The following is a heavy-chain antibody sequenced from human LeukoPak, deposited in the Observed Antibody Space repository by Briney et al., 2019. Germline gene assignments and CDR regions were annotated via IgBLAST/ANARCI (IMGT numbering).Heavy chain of an antibody. Sequence: GASVKVSCKASGYTFTSYGISWVRQAPGQGLEWMGWSSAYNGNTNYAQKLQGRVTMTTDTSTSTAYMELRSLRSDDTAVYYCARGTYYYDSSGQLPHDYWGQGTLVTVSS. D-gene: IGHD3-22*01. CDR2: SSAYNGNT. J-gene: IGHJ4*02. V-gene: IGHV1-18*01. CDR3: ARGTYYYDSSGQLPHDY. CDR1: GYTFTSYG.